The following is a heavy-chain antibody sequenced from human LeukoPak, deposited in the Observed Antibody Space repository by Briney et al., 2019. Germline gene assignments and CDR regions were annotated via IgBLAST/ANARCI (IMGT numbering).Heavy chain of an antibody. Sequence: ASVKVSCKASGYTFTGYYMHWVRQAPGQGLEWMGWINPNSGGTNYAQKFQGRVTMTRDTSISTAYMELSRLGSDDTAVYYCASSYRINCSSTSCLTYYYYYYMDVWGKGTTVTVSS. CDR1: GYTFTGYY. CDR3: ASSYRINCSSTSCLTYYYYYYMDV. V-gene: IGHV1-2*02. CDR2: INPNSGGT. J-gene: IGHJ6*03. D-gene: IGHD2-2*01.